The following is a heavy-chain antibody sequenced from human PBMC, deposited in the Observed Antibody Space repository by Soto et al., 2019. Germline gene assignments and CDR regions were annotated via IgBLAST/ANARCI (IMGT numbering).Heavy chain of an antibody. CDR3: AREADGRGSWFLDL. D-gene: IGHD3-10*01. V-gene: IGHV3-74*01. J-gene: IGHJ2*01. Sequence: EVQLVESGGGLVQPGGSLTLSCATSGFNFGSSWMHWVRQAPGKGLERVSRITNNGKTTTDADSVKGRFTLSRDNVNDMLYLQMDNLRAEDTAVYYCAREADGRGSWFLDLWGRGTLVTVTP. CDR1: GFNFGSSW. CDR2: ITNNGKTT.